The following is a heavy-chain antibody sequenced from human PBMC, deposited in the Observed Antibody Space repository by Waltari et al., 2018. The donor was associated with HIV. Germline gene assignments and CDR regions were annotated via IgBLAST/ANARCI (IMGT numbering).Heavy chain of an antibody. CDR1: GYTFSDYY. J-gene: IGHJ5*02. Sequence: QVQLVQSGAEVKKPGASVRVSCKASGYTFSDYYIHWVRQAPGQGLEWVGRINPKSGGTTYAQKFQGRVTMTRDTSVSTAHMEMSSLRSDDTATYYCVRGLQLLSRYNWFDPWGQGTLVSVSS. CDR3: VRGLQLLSRYNWFDP. D-gene: IGHD2-2*01. V-gene: IGHV1-2*06. CDR2: INPKSGGT.